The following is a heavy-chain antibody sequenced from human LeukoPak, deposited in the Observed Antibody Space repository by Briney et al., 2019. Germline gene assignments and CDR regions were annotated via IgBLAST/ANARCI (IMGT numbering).Heavy chain of an antibody. CDR2: ISYDGSNK. J-gene: IGHJ3*02. CDR3: ARDDIVVVPAAEWGWSGAFDI. CDR1: GFTFSSYA. V-gene: IGHV3-30-3*01. Sequence: GGSLRLSCAASGFTFSSYAMHWVRQAPGKGLEWVAVISYDGSNKYYADSVKGRFTISRDNSKNTLYLQMNSLRAEDTAVYYCARDDIVVVPAAEWGWSGAFDIWGQGTMVTVSS. D-gene: IGHD2-2*01.